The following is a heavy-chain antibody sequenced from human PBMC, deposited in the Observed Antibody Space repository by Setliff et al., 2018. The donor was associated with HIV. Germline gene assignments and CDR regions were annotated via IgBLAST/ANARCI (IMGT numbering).Heavy chain of an antibody. D-gene: IGHD3-16*01. CDR2: VHYTGST. V-gene: IGHV4-39*07. J-gene: IGHJ5*02. Sequence: SGPTLVNPTQTLTLTCTFSGFSLSPRGMSVSWIRQPPGKGLEWIGSVHYTGSTQYNSSLKSRLTMSVDKSNNQFSLRLTSVTAAGSAVYYCARTREYRFGFGLGQFDPWGPGTLVTVSS. CDR3: ARTREYRFGFGLGQFDP. CDR1: GFSLSPRGMS.